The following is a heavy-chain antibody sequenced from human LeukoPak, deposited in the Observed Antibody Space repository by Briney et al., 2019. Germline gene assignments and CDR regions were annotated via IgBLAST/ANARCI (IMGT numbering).Heavy chain of an antibody. CDR3: ARAGLNYYDSSGYSY. V-gene: IGHV4-59*12. D-gene: IGHD3-22*01. J-gene: IGHJ4*02. Sequence: SETLSLTCTVSGGSISNYYWSWIRQPPGKGLEWVGYIYYSGSTNYNPSLKSRVTISVDKSKNQFSLKLSSVTAADTAVYYCARAGLNYYDSSGYSYWGQGTLVTVSS. CDR1: GGSISNYY. CDR2: IYYSGST.